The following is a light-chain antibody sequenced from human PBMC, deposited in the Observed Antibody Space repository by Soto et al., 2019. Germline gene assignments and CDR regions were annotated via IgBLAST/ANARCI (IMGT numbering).Light chain of an antibody. Sequence: QSALTQPPSASGSPGQSVTISCTGTSSDIGGYNYVSWYQQHPGKVPKLIIYEVIKRPSGVPDRFSGSRSGNTASLTVSGLQPEDEADYYCSSYTGTNYPYVFGTGTKVTVL. CDR3: SSYTGTNYPYV. CDR2: EVI. J-gene: IGLJ1*01. V-gene: IGLV2-8*01. CDR1: SSDIGGYNY.